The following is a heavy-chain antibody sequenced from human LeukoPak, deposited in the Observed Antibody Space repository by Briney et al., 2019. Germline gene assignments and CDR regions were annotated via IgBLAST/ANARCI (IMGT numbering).Heavy chain of an antibody. J-gene: IGHJ4*02. V-gene: IGHV3-23*01. D-gene: IGHD3-10*01. CDR3: AEPIMVRGDPFDY. CDR1: GFTFSSYA. Sequence: PGGSLRLSCAASGFTFSSYAMSWVRQAPGKGLEWVSAISGSGGSTYYADSVKGRFTISRDNSKNTLYLQMNSLRAEDTAVYYCAEPIMVRGDPFDYWGQGTLVTVSS. CDR2: ISGSGGST.